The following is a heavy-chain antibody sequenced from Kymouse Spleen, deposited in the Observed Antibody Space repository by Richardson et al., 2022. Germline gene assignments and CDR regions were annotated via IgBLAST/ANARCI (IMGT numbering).Heavy chain of an antibody. D-gene: IGHD3-10*01. Sequence: EVQLVESGGGLVQPGRSLRLSCAASGFTFDDYAMHWVRQAPGKGLEWVSGISWNSGSIGYADSVKGRFTISRDNAKNSLYLQMNSLRAEDTALYYCAKDGYYGSGSYYNDAFDIWGQGTMVTVSS. V-gene: IGHV3-9*01. CDR1: GFTFDDYA. CDR3: AKDGYYGSGSYYNDAFDI. J-gene: IGHJ3*02. CDR2: ISWNSGSI.